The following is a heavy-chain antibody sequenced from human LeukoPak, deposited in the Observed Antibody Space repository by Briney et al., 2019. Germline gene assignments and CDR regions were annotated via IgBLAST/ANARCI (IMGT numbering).Heavy chain of an antibody. CDR3: ARDAAKWSWFDP. Sequence: SETLSLTCTVSGGSISSYYWSWIRQPPGKGLEWIGDIYYSGSTNYNPSLKSRVTISVDTSKNQFSLKLSSVTAADTAVYYCARDAAKWSWFDPWGQGTLVTVSS. V-gene: IGHV4-59*01. CDR1: GGSISSYY. J-gene: IGHJ5*02. CDR2: IYYSGST. D-gene: IGHD6-25*01.